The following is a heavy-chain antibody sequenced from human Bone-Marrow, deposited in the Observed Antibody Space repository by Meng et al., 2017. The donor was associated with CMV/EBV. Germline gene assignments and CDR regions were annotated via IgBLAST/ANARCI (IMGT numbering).Heavy chain of an antibody. CDR3: ATQVKVPAAPWY. J-gene: IGHJ4*02. CDR2: IYSGGST. Sequence: GESLKISCAASGFTFRIYWMSWVRQAPGKGLEWVSVIYSGGSTYYADSVKGRFTISRDNSKNTLYLQMNSLRAEDTAVYYCATQVKVPAAPWYWGQRTLVAASS. D-gene: IGHD2-2*01. V-gene: IGHV3-53*01. CDR1: GFTFRIYW.